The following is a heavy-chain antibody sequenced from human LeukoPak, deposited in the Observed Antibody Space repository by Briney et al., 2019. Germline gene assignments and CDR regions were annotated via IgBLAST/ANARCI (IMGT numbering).Heavy chain of an antibody. D-gene: IGHD3-3*01. CDR3: ARGPDPNYDFWSGYPDY. Sequence: ASVTVSCKASGYTFTGYYMHWVRQAPGQGLEWMGWINPNSGGTNYAQKFQGRVTITRDTSISTAYMELSRLRSDDTAVYYCARGPDPNYDFWSGYPDYWGQGTLVTVSS. J-gene: IGHJ4*02. V-gene: IGHV1-2*02. CDR1: GYTFTGYY. CDR2: INPNSGGT.